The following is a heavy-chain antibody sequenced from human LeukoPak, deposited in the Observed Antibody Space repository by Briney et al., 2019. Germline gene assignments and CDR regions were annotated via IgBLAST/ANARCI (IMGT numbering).Heavy chain of an antibody. CDR1: GGSISSYY. J-gene: IGHJ4*02. CDR3: ARRPPLYDSSGTN. CDR2: MYSSGST. D-gene: IGHD3-22*01. Sequence: SETLSLTCTVSGGSISSYYWSWIRQPAGKGLEWIGRMYSSGSTNYNPSLKSRVTISVDTSKNQFSLKLSSVTAADTAVYYCARRPPLYDSSGTNWGQGTLVTVSS. V-gene: IGHV4-4*07.